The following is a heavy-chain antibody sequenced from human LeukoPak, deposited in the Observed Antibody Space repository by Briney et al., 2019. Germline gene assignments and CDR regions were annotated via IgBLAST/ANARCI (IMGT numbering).Heavy chain of an antibody. CDR3: AKDFRIGYSAHFDY. V-gene: IGHV3-15*01. CDR2: IKSETDGGTT. J-gene: IGHJ4*02. CDR1: GLTFSSHW. D-gene: IGHD2-21*01. Sequence: GGSLRLSCAASGLTFSSHWMHWVRQAPGKGLEWVGRIKSETDGGTTDYAAPVKGRFTISRDDSKNTLYMQMDSLRGEDTAVYYCAKDFRIGYSAHFDYWGQGALVTVSS.